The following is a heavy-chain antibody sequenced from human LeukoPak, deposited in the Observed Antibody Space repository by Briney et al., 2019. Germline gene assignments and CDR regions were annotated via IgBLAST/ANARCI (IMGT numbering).Heavy chain of an antibody. D-gene: IGHD3-22*01. CDR3: AREYYDTSDYSYYSDY. CDR2: ISAFNDNT. V-gene: IGHV1-18*01. CDR1: GYTLATYG. Sequence: ASVKVSCKASGYTLATYGVNWVRQAPGQGLEWMGWISAFNDNTNYAQKFRDRVTMTADRSTNTVYMELRSLRSDDTAAYFCAREYYDTSDYSYYSDYWGQGTLVTVSS. J-gene: IGHJ4*02.